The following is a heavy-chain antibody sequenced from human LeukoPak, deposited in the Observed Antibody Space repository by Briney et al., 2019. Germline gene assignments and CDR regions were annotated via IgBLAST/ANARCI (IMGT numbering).Heavy chain of an antibody. V-gene: IGHV5-51*01. Sequence: GESLKISCDASGYHSNNYWIGWVPQISGKGLEWVGINYPDDSESKYSPSFQGQVTISPNQSNSTAYLQWSHLKAREPANLYFARSRDSSGYYYLMWGQGTLVTLPS. CDR2: NYPDDSES. D-gene: IGHD3-22*01. J-gene: IGHJ4*02. CDR1: GYHSNNYW. CDR3: ARSRDSSGYYYLM.